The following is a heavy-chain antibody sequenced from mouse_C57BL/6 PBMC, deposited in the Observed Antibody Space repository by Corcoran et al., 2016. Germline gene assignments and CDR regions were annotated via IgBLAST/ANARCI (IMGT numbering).Heavy chain of an antibody. J-gene: IGHJ2*01. Sequence: EVQLQQSGPELVKPGASVKISCKASGYTFTDYYMNWVKQSHGKSLEWIGDINPNNGGTSYNQKFKGKATLTVDKSSSTAYMELRSLTSEDSAVYYCARKSNYGYYFYYWGQGTTLTVSS. D-gene: IGHD2-5*01. CDR2: INPNNGGT. CDR1: GYTFTDYY. CDR3: ARKSNYGYYFYY. V-gene: IGHV1-26*01.